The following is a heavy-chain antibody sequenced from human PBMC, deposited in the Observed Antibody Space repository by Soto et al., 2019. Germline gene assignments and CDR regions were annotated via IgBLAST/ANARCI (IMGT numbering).Heavy chain of an antibody. J-gene: IGHJ4*02. V-gene: IGHV3-9*01. Sequence: GGSLRLSCAASGFTFDDYAMHWVRQAPGKGLEWVSGISWNSGSIGYADSVKGRFTISRDNAKNSLYLQMNSLRAEDTALYYCAKDIDSSYSGGMGYWGQGTLVTVSS. CDR2: ISWNSGSI. CDR1: GFTFDDYA. D-gene: IGHD4-4*01. CDR3: AKDIDSSYSGGMGY.